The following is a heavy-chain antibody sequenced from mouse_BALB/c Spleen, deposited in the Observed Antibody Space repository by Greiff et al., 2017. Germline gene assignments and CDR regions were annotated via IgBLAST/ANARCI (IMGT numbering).Heavy chain of an antibody. V-gene: IGHV7-3*02. CDR3: ARDNGTTGPFDY. J-gene: IGHJ2*01. D-gene: IGHD2-14*01. CDR2: IRNKANGYTT. CDR1: GFTFTDYY. Sequence: EVMLVESGGGLVQPGGSLRLSCATSGFTFTDYYMSWVRQPPGKALEWLGFIRNKANGYTTEYSASVKGRFTISRDNSQSILYLQMNTLRAEDSATYYCARDNGTTGPFDYWGQGTTLTVSS.